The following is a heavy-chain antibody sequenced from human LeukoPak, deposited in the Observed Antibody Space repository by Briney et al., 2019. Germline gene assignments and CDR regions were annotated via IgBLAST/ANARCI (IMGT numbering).Heavy chain of an antibody. D-gene: IGHD3-3*01. CDR2: IIPIFGTA. J-gene: IGHJ6*02. Sequence: VASVKVSCKASGGTFSSYAVSWVRQAPGQGLEWMGGIIPIFGTANYAQKFQGRVTITTDESTSTAYMELSSLRSEDTAVYYCAASFTIFGVVMYGMDVWGQGTTVTVSS. CDR1: GGTFSSYA. V-gene: IGHV1-69*05. CDR3: AASFTIFGVVMYGMDV.